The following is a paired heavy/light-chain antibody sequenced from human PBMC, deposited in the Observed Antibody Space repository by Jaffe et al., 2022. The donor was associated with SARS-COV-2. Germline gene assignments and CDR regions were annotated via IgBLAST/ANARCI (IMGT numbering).Light chain of an antibody. CDR2: YHSDSNK. CDR3: GTWHSNSKTWV. CDR1: SGFSVGDFW. V-gene: IGLV5-52*01. Sequence: QPVLTQPSSHSASSGASVRLTCMLSSGFSVGDFWIRWYQQKPGNPPRYLLYYHSDSNKGQGSGVPSRFSGSNDASANAGILRISGLQPEDEADYYCGTWHSNSKTWVFGGGTKLTVL. J-gene: IGLJ3*02.
Heavy chain of an antibody. Sequence: QVQLVESGGGVVQPGRSLRLSCAASGFTFSSYAMHWVRQAPGKGLEWVAVISYDGSNKYYADSVKGRFTISRDNSKNTLYLQMNSLRAEDTAVYYCARDSFTYSSSWYYAFDIWGQGTMVTVSS. CDR3: ARDSFTYSSSWYYAFDI. V-gene: IGHV3-30*04. CDR1: GFTFSSYA. CDR2: ISYDGSNK. D-gene: IGHD6-13*01. J-gene: IGHJ3*02.